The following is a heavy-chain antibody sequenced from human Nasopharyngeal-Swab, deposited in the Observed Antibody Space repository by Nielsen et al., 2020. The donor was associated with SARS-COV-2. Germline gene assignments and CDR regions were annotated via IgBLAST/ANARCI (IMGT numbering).Heavy chain of an antibody. V-gene: IGHV3-48*02. J-gene: IGHJ3*02. CDR1: GFTFRTYT. D-gene: IGHD1-14*01. CDR2: ITPGGDKM. CDR3: ARDWLTGNSIEALDI. Sequence: GESLKISCAASGFTFRTYTMYWVRQAPGKRLEYLSSITPGGDKMYYGDSVKGRFTVSRDDAKSSLYLQMNSLRDEDSAVYFCARDWLTGNSIEALDIWGQGTLVTVSS.